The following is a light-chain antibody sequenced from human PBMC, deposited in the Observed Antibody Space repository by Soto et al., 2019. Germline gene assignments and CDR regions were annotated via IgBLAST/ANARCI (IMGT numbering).Light chain of an antibody. CDR1: QDINKY. J-gene: IGKJ1*01. Sequence: DLQMTQSPSSLSASVGARVTLTCQASQDINKYVNWYQQKPGKAPNLLIYDASNLETGVPSRFSGSGSGTDFTFTISGLQPEDFATYYCQQYDNVPWTFGQGTKV. V-gene: IGKV1-33*01. CDR2: DAS. CDR3: QQYDNVPWT.